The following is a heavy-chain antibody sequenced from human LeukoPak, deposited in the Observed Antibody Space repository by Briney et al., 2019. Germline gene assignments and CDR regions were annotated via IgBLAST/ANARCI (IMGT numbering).Heavy chain of an antibody. CDR1: GFTFSSYA. V-gene: IGHV3-23*01. CDR2: ISGSGGST. D-gene: IGHD5-18*01. CDR3: AKRGTVHVVDTAMAGGLSFDY. Sequence: GSLRLSCAASGFTFSSYAMSWVRQAPGKGLEWVSAISGSGGSTYYADSVKGRFTISRDNSKNTLYLQMNSLRAEDTAVYYCAKRGTVHVVDTAMAGGLSFDYWGQGTLVTVSS. J-gene: IGHJ4*02.